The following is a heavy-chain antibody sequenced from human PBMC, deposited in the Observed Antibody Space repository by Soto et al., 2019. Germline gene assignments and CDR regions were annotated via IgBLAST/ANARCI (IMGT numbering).Heavy chain of an antibody. CDR2: INTYKGDT. J-gene: IGHJ5*01. V-gene: IGHV1-18*04. Sequence: QVHLVQSGAEVKEPGASVKVSCKASGYTFRNYAITWVRQAPGQGLEWMGWINTYKGDTNYAHKFQGRVTMTTYTSTSTAYMELRSLRSDATAIYYCARDAAFWSGRNLNWFDSWGQGTLVTVSS. CDR1: GYTFRNYA. D-gene: IGHD3-3*01. CDR3: ARDAAFWSGRNLNWFDS.